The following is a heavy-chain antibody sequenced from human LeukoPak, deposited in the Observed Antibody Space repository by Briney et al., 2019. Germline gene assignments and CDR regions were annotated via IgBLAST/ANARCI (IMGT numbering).Heavy chain of an antibody. CDR3: AREWPMNYYDSSAYYYYMDV. D-gene: IGHD3-22*01. CDR1: GFTFSSYW. J-gene: IGHJ6*03. CDR2: IKQDGSEK. Sequence: PGGSLRLSCAASGFTFSSYWMSWVRQAPGKGLEWVANIKQDGSEKYYVDSVKGRFTISRDNAKNSLYLQMNSLRAEDTAVYYCAREWPMNYYDSSAYYYYMDVWGKGTTVTVSS. V-gene: IGHV3-7*01.